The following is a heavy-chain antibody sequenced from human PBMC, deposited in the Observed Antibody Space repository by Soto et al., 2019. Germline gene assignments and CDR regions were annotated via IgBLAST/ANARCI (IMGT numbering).Heavy chain of an antibody. CDR3: ARAPRWNYDDHPRVEHCGHAPRSTDP. V-gene: IGHV4-59*01. CDR1: GGSISSYY. D-gene: IGHD1-7*01. Sequence: PSETLSLTCTVSGGSISSYYWSWIRQPPGKGLEWIGYIYYSGSTNYNPSLKSRVTISVDTSKNQFSLKLSSVTAADTAVYYCARAPRWNYDDHPRVEHCGHAPRSTDP. CDR2: IYYSGST. J-gene: IGHJ5*02.